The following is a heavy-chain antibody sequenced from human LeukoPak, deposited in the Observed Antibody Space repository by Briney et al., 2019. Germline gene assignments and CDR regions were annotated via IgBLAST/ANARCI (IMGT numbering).Heavy chain of an antibody. CDR1: GGAFSGYY. Sequence: NPSETLSLTCAVCGGAFSGYYWSWIRQPPGKGLEWIGEINHSGSTNYNPSLKSRVTISVDTSKNQFSLKLSSVTAADTAVYYCARGKWNYGFDPWGQGTLVTVSS. CDR2: INHSGST. V-gene: IGHV4-34*01. D-gene: IGHD1-7*01. J-gene: IGHJ5*02. CDR3: ARGKWNYGFDP.